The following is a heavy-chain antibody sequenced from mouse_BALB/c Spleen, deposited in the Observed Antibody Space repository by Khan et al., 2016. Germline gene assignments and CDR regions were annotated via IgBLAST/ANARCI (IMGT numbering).Heavy chain of an antibody. CDR1: GYTFTNYG. D-gene: IGHD2-4*01. J-gene: IGHJ2*01. CDR2: INTYTGEP. CDR3: ARDEYDGPSDY. Sequence: QIQLVQSGPELKKPGETVKISCKASGYTFTNYGMNWVKQAPGKGLKWMGWINTYTGEPTYADDFKGRFAFSLETSASTAYLQINNLKNKDSATYFCARDEYDGPSDYCGHGTTLTVSS. V-gene: IGHV9-3-1*01.